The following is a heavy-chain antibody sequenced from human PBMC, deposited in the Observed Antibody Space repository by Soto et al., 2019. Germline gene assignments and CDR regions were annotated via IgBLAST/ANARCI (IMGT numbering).Heavy chain of an antibody. Sequence: SVKVSCKASGYTFTIYGISWVRQAPGQGLEWMGWISAYNGNTNYAQKLQGRVTMTTDTSTSTAYMELRSLRSDDTAMYYCVRDYGSGSSYDYWGQGTLVTVSS. D-gene: IGHD3-10*01. V-gene: IGHV1-18*01. J-gene: IGHJ4*02. CDR1: GYTFTIYG. CDR2: ISAYNGNT. CDR3: VRDYGSGSSYDY.